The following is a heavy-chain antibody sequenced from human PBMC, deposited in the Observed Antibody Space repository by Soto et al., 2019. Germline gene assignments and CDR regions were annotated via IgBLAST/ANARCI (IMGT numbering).Heavy chain of an antibody. CDR2: IIPIFGTA. V-gene: IGHV1-69*06. Sequence: SVKVSCKASGGTFSSYAISGVRQAPGQGLEWMGGIIPIFGTANYAQKFQGRVTITADKSTSTAYMELSSLRSEDTAVYYCARARPSSSWTGYYYYGMDVWGQGTTVTVSS. CDR1: GGTFSSYA. D-gene: IGHD6-13*01. CDR3: ARARPSSSWTGYYYYGMDV. J-gene: IGHJ6*02.